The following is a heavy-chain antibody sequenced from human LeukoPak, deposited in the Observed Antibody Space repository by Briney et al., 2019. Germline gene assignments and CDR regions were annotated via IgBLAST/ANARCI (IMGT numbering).Heavy chain of an antibody. Sequence: GGSLRLSCAASGFTFSSYAMSWVRQAPGKGLEWVSGISWNSGSIGYADSVKGRFTISRDNAKNSLYLQMNSLRAEDMALYYCAKAVWAAAGTGAFDIWGQGTMVTVSS. V-gene: IGHV3-9*03. CDR3: AKAVWAAAGTGAFDI. J-gene: IGHJ3*02. D-gene: IGHD6-13*01. CDR2: ISWNSGSI. CDR1: GFTFSSYA.